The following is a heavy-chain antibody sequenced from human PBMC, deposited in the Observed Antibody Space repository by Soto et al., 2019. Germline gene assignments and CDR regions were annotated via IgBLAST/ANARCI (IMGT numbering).Heavy chain of an antibody. Sequence: QVQLVQSGAEVKKPGSSVKVSCKASGGTFSSYTISWVRQAPGQGLVWMGRIIPILGIANYAQKFQGRVTITADKSTSTAYMELSSLRSEDTAVYYCARSTVTTSVIDYWGQGTLVTVSS. J-gene: IGHJ4*02. CDR1: GGTFSSYT. V-gene: IGHV1-69*02. D-gene: IGHD4-17*01. CDR2: IIPILGIA. CDR3: ARSTVTTSVIDY.